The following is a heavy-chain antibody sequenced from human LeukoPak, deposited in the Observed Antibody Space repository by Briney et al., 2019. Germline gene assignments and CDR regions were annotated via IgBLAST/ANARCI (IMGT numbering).Heavy chain of an antibody. CDR3: ARDSYYYDSSGSQNLDY. V-gene: IGHV1-18*01. CDR1: GYTFTSYG. J-gene: IGHJ4*02. Sequence: ASVKVSCKASGYTFTSYGISWERQAPGQGLEWMGWISAYNGNTNYAQKLQGRVTMTTDTSTSTAYMELRSLRSDDTAVYYCARDSYYYDSSGSQNLDYWGQGTLVTVSS. D-gene: IGHD3-22*01. CDR2: ISAYNGNT.